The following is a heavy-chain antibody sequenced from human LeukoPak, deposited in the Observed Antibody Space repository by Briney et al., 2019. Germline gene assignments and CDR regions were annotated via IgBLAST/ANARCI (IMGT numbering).Heavy chain of an antibody. D-gene: IGHD2-21*02. CDR1: GFTFSSYA. J-gene: IGHJ4*02. V-gene: IGHV3-30*04. Sequence: GGSLRLSCAASGFTFSSYAMHWVRQAPGKGLEWVAVISYDGSNKYYADSVKGRFTISRDNSKNTLYLQMNSLRAEDTAVYYCARVTTAIIGDRLSPHTPYFDYWGQGTLVTVSS. CDR3: ARVTTAIIGDRLSPHTPYFDY. CDR2: ISYDGSNK.